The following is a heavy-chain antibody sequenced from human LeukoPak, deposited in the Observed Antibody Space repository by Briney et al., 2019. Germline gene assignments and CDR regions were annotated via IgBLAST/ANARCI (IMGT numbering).Heavy chain of an antibody. CDR1: GFTFSSYA. V-gene: IGHV3-23*01. D-gene: IGHD6-13*01. CDR3: ARVSSSEFDY. Sequence: GGSLRLSCAASGFTFSSYAMSWVRQAPGKGLEWVSAISGSGGSTSYAQKFQGRVTMTRDTSTSTVYMELSSLRSEDTAVYYCARVSSSEFDYWGQGTLVTVSS. J-gene: IGHJ4*02. CDR2: ISGSGGST.